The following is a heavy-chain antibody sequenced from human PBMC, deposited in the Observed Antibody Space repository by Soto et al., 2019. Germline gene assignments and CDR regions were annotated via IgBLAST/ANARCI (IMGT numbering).Heavy chain of an antibody. CDR1: GYAFSSYW. Sequence: GESLKISCQGSGYAFSSYWIAWVRQMPGKGLEWMGIIYPGDSDTRYSPSFQGQVTISVDKSITTAYLHWSSLKASDTAMYYCARGYCTATICDPWFDPWGQGTLVTVSS. CDR3: ARGYCTATICDPWFDP. D-gene: IGHD2-8*02. V-gene: IGHV5-51*01. CDR2: IYPGDSDT. J-gene: IGHJ5*02.